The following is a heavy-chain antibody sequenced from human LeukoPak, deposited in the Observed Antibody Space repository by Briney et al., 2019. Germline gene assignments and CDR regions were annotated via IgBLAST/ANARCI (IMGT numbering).Heavy chain of an antibody. CDR2: IYTSGST. CDR3: ARYKMGFDY. Sequence: SQTLSLTCTVSGGSISSGSYYWSWIRQPAGKGLEWIGRIYTSGSTNYNPSLKSRVTISVDTSKNQFSLNLTSVTAADTAVYYCARYKMGFDYWGQGTLVTVSS. J-gene: IGHJ4*02. CDR1: GGSISSGSYY. V-gene: IGHV4-61*02. D-gene: IGHD1-14*01.